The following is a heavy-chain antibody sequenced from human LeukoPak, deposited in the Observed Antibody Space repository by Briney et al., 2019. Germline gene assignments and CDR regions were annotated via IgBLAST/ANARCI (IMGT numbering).Heavy chain of an antibody. CDR3: ARERARIAARTPRDYYYYMDV. Sequence: SETLSLXCTVSGGSISGYYWSWIRQPPGKGLEWIGEINHSGSPNYNPSLKSRVTISVDTSKNQFSLKLSAVTAADTAVYYCARERARIAARTPRDYYYYMDVWGKGTTVTVSS. CDR2: INHSGSP. J-gene: IGHJ6*03. CDR1: GGSISGYY. D-gene: IGHD6-6*01. V-gene: IGHV4-34*01.